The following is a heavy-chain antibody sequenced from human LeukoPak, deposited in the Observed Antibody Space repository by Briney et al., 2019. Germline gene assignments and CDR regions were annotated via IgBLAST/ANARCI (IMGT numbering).Heavy chain of an antibody. V-gene: IGHV3-23*01. J-gene: IGHJ4*02. Sequence: GGSLRLSYAASGFTFSSYAMSWVRQAPGKGLEWVSGISGSGGNTYDADSVKGRFTISRDNSKNALYLQMNSLRVEDTAVYYCAKDRRPHTVSTQNGAFDYWGQGTLVTVSS. CDR2: ISGSGGNT. CDR1: GFTFSSYA. CDR3: AKDRRPHTVSTQNGAFDY. D-gene: IGHD2-2*01.